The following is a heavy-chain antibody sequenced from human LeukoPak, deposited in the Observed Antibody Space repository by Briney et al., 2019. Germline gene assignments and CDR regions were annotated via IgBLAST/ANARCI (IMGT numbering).Heavy chain of an antibody. CDR3: ARDAIRGSWYVGY. CDR2: ISSSSSTI. CDR1: GFTFSSYS. Sequence: GGSLXLSCAASGFTFSSYSMNWVRQAPGKGLEWVSYISSSSSTIYYADSVKGRFTISRDNAKNSLYLRMNSLRAEDTAVYYCARDAIRGSWYVGYWGQGTLVTVSS. D-gene: IGHD2-15*01. J-gene: IGHJ4*02. V-gene: IGHV3-48*04.